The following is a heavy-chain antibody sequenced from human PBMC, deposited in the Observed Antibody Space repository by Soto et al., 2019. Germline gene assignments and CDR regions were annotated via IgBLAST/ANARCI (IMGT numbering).Heavy chain of an antibody. CDR1: GGSISSSSYY. CDR2: IYYSGST. D-gene: IGHD1-1*01. J-gene: IGHJ4*02. V-gene: IGHV4-39*01. Sequence: QLQLQESCPGLVKPSETLSLTCTVSGGSISSSSYYWGWIRQPPGKGLEWIGNIYYSGSTYYNPSLKSRVTISVDTSKNHFSLKLSSVTAADTAVYYCARHGPLSNNWNQLDYWGQGTLVTVSS. CDR3: ARHGPLSNNWNQLDY.